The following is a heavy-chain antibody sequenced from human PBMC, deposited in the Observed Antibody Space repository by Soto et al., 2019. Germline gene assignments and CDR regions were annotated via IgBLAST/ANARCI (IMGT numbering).Heavy chain of an antibody. D-gene: IGHD3-22*01. Sequence: QVQLQESGPGLVKPSQTLSLTCTVSGGSISSGGYYWSWIRQHPGKGLEWIGYIYYSGSTYYNPSLKSRVTISVDTSKNQFSLKLSSVTAADTAVYHCARGWHIVGSFDYWGQGTLVTVSS. V-gene: IGHV4-31*03. J-gene: IGHJ4*02. CDR3: ARGWHIVGSFDY. CDR2: IYYSGST. CDR1: GGSISSGGYY.